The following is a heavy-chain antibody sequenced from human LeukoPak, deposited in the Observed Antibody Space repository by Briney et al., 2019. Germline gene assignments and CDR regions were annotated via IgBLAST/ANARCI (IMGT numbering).Heavy chain of an antibody. CDR2: INQDGSEK. CDR3: ARDYYYGSGSYAY. Sequence: GGSLRLSCAASGFTLSSYWMSWVRQAPGKGLEWVANINQDGSEKYYVDSVKGRFTISRDNAKHSLYLQMNSLRAEDTAVYFCARDYYYGSGSYAYWGQGTLVTVSS. V-gene: IGHV3-7*01. J-gene: IGHJ4*02. CDR1: GFTLSSYW. D-gene: IGHD3-10*01.